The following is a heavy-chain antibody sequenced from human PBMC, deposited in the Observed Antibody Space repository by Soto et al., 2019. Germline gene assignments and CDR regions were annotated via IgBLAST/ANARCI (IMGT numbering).Heavy chain of an antibody. V-gene: IGHV3-13*01. D-gene: IGHD3-3*01. CDR1: GFTFSSYD. CDR2: IGTAGDT. J-gene: IGHJ4*02. Sequence: EVQLVESGGGLVQPGGSLRLSCAASGFTFSSYDMHWVRQATGKGLEWVSAIGTAGDTYYPGSVKGRFTISRENAKNSLYLQMNRLRAEDTAVYYCARGKDFWSGDNKFDYWGQGTLVTVSS. CDR3: ARGKDFWSGDNKFDY.